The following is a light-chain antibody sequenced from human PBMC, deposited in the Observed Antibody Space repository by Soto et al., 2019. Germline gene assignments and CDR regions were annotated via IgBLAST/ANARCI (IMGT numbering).Light chain of an antibody. Sequence: QSALTQPPSVSGSPGQSVTMSCTGTRYDVGGYNFISWYQHHPGKAPKLVIYDVNNRPSGISYRFSGSKSGNTASLTISGLQAEDEADYYCASYTRTTTLVFGGGTKVTVL. V-gene: IGLV2-14*01. CDR3: ASYTRTTTLV. CDR1: RYDVGGYNF. CDR2: DVN. J-gene: IGLJ2*01.